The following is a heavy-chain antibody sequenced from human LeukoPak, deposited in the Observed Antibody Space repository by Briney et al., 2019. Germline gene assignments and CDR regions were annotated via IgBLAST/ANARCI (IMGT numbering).Heavy chain of an antibody. V-gene: IGHV4-34*01. Sequence: PSETLSLTCTVSGGSINNYYWSWIRQPPGKGLEWIGEINHSGSTNYNPSLKSRVTISVDTSKNQFSLKLSSVTAADTAVYYCARGSTAQYYYYYYYMDVWGKGTTVTVSS. CDR2: INHSGST. CDR3: ARGSTAQYYYYYYYMDV. D-gene: IGHD5-18*01. J-gene: IGHJ6*03. CDR1: GGSINNYY.